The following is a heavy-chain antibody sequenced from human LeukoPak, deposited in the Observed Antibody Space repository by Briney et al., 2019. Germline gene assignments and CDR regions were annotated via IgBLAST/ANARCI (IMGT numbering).Heavy chain of an antibody. CDR2: IIPILGIA. CDR3: ARDEPKGYYYGSGSYPSLDY. D-gene: IGHD3-10*01. J-gene: IGHJ4*02. CDR1: GGTFSSYA. V-gene: IGHV1-69*04. Sequence: SVKVSCKASGGTFSSYAISWVRQAPGQGLEWMGRIIPILGIANYAQKFQGRVTITADKSTSTAYMELSSLRSEDTAVYYCARDEPKGYYYGSGSYPSLDYWGQGTLVTVSS.